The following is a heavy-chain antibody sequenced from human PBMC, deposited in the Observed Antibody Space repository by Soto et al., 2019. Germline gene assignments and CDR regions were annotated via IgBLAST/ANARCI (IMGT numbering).Heavy chain of an antibody. Sequence: GKPRKIPVKGLAYSVTSYSVGWVRQIPGKDLEWRGMIYPGYSDTRTSPSLQGMVTISADSSNSTAYLRWRRMRAGETAMYYCVRTVAAAAKIGDSFDIWGKGTMV. CDR3: VRTVAAAAKIGDSFDI. CDR2: IYPGYSDT. J-gene: IGHJ3*02. V-gene: IGHV5-51*01. CDR1: AYSVTSYS. D-gene: IGHD6-13*01.